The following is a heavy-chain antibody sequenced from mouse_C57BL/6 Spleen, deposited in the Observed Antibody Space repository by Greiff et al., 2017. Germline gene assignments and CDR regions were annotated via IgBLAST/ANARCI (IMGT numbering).Heavy chain of an antibody. V-gene: IGHV1-82*01. CDR2: IYPGDGDT. CDR3: ARGGAYDYDEWFAY. J-gene: IGHJ3*01. CDR1: GYAFSSSW. Sequence: QVQLQQSGPELVKPGASVKISCKASGYAFSSSWMNWVKQRPGKGLEWIGRIYPGDGDTNYNGKFKGKATLTADKSSSTAYMQLSSLTSEDSAVCFCARGGAYDYDEWFAYWGQGTLVTVSA. D-gene: IGHD2-4*01.